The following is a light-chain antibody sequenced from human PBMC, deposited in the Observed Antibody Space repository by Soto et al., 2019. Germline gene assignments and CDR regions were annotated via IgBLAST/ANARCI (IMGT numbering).Light chain of an antibody. CDR3: QSYDSSLSGYV. CDR1: SSNIGAGYD. Sequence: QSVLTQPPSVSVAPGQRVTISCTGSSSNIGAGYDVHWYQQLPGTAPKLLIYGNSNRPSGVPDRFSGSKSGTSASLAITGLQAEDEADYYCQSYDSSLSGYVFGTGTSHRP. CDR2: GNS. V-gene: IGLV1-40*01. J-gene: IGLJ1*01.